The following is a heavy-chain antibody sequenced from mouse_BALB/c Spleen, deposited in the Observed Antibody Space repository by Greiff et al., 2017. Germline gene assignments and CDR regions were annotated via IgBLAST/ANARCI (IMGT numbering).Heavy chain of an antibody. CDR3: ARRGTTAPYAY. CDR1: GFTFSSYG. Sequence: DVKLVESGGDLVKPGGSLKLSCAASGFTFSSYGMSWVRQTPDKRLEWVAPISSGGSYTYYPDSVKGRFTISRDNAKNTLYLQMSSLKSEDTAMYYCARRGTTAPYAYWGQGTLVTVSA. CDR2: ISSGGSYT. J-gene: IGHJ3*01. D-gene: IGHD1-2*01. V-gene: IGHV5-6*02.